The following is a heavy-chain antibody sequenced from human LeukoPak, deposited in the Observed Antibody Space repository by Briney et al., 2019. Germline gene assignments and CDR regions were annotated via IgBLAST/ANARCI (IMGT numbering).Heavy chain of an antibody. CDR3: ARDGVYYYGSGTTRD. D-gene: IGHD3-10*01. Sequence: ASVKVSCKASGYTFTSYGISWVRQAPGQGLEWMGWISAYNGNTNYAQKFQGRVTITADKSTSTAYMELSSLRSEDTAVYYCARDGVYYYGSGTTRDWGQGTLVTVSS. V-gene: IGHV1-18*01. J-gene: IGHJ4*02. CDR1: GYTFTSYG. CDR2: ISAYNGNT.